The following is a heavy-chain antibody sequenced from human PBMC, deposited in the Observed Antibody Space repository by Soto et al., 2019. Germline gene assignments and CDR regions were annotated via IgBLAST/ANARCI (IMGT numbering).Heavy chain of an antibody. D-gene: IGHD2-15*01. CDR2: ISNNGDSS. CDR1: GFTFSVYK. J-gene: IGHJ4*02. Sequence: GGSLRLSCSASGFTFSVYKMHWVRQAPGKGLDYVSGISNNGDSSSYADSVKGRFTISGDNSKNTLYFEMSSLKPEDTAVYYCVAGKLLPFEYWGQGTQVTVSS. V-gene: IGHV3-64D*08. CDR3: VAGKLLPFEY.